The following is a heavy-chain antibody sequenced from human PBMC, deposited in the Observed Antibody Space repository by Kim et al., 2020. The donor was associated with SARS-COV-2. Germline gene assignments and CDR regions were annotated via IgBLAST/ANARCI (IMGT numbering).Heavy chain of an antibody. V-gene: IGHV3-21*01. CDR1: GFTFSSYS. D-gene: IGHD6-13*01. Sequence: GGSLRLSCAASGFTFSSYSMNWVRQAPGKGLEWVSSISSSSSYIYYADSVKGRFTISRDNAKNSLYLQMNSLRAEDTAVYYCASARPTPSRYGSSWYESNKYYVDYWGQGTLVTVSS. J-gene: IGHJ4*02. CDR2: ISSSSSYI. CDR3: ASARPTPSRYGSSWYESNKYYVDY.